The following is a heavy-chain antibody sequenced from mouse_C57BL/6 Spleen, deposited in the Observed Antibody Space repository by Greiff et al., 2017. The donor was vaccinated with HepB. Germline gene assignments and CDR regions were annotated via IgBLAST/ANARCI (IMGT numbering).Heavy chain of an antibody. Sequence: VQLQQSGPELVKPGASVKISCKASGYAFSSSWMNWVKQRPGKGLEWIGRIYPGDGDTNYNGKFKGKATLTADKSSSTAYMQLSSLTSEDAAVYFCASELGRKAMDYWGQGTSVTVSS. CDR2: IYPGDGDT. CDR1: GYAFSSSW. V-gene: IGHV1-82*01. J-gene: IGHJ4*01. D-gene: IGHD4-1*01. CDR3: ASELGRKAMDY.